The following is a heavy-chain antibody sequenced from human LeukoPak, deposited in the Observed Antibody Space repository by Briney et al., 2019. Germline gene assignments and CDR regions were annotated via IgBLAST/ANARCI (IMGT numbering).Heavy chain of an antibody. CDR3: AKNLYGSGSYESARHDAFDI. D-gene: IGHD3-10*01. CDR2: ISYDGSNK. CDR1: GFTFSIYG. V-gene: IGHV3-30*18. Sequence: PGGSLRLSCAASGFTFSIYGMHWVRQAPGKGLEWVAVISYDGSNKYYADSVKGRFTISRDNSKNTLYLQMNSLRAEDTAVYYCAKNLYGSGSYESARHDAFDIWGQGTMVTVSS. J-gene: IGHJ3*02.